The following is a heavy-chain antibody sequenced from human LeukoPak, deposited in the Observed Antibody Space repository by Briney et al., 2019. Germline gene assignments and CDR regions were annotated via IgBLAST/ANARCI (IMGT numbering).Heavy chain of an antibody. J-gene: IGHJ3*01. CDR2: KPRGRNNI. V-gene: IGHV3-48*03. D-gene: IGHD6-19*01. CDR3: SSWLGDLLLSL. CDR1: EFIFSHYE. Sequence: GGSLRLSCVASEFIFSHYEMNWFGQARGKGVEWISYKPRGRNNIYYSDSVKGRFAVSIAPAKNSVYLQMNSLRDQDTAVYYCSSWLGDLLLSLWGQGTMVTVSS.